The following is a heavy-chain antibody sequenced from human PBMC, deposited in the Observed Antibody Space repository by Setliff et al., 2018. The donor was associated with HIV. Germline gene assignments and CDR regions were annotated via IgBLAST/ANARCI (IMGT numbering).Heavy chain of an antibody. CDR1: GYTFTGYY. CDR2: INPNSGGP. D-gene: IGHD6-13*01. V-gene: IGHV1-2*02. CDR3: ARSGYSSSWYLDYYYYYGMDA. J-gene: IGHJ6*02. Sequence: ASVKVSCKASGYTFTGYYMHWVRQAPGQGLEWMGWINPNSGGPNYAQKFQGRVTMTRDTSISTADMELSRLRSDDTAVYYCARSGYSSSWYLDYYYYYGMDAWGQGTTVTVSS.